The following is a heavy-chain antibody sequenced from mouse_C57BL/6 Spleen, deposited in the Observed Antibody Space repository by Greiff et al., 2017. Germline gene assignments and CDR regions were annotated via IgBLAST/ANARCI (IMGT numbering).Heavy chain of an antibody. CDR2: INPNYGTT. CDR1: GYSFTDYN. J-gene: IGHJ1*03. V-gene: IGHV1-39*01. CDR3: AKERLRWYFDV. D-gene: IGHD2-4*01. Sequence: VQLQQSGPELVKPGASVKISCKASGYSFTDYNMNWVKQSNGKSLEWIGVINPNYGTTSYNQKFKGKATLTADKSSSTAYMQLSSLTSEDSAVYFCAKERLRWYFDVWGTGTTVTVSS.